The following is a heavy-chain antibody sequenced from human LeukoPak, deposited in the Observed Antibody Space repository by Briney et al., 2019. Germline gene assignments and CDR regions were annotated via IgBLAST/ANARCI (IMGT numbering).Heavy chain of an antibody. Sequence: GGSLRLSCAASGFTFSSYVMHWVRQAPGKGLEWVAIISYDGSNEYYADSVKGRFTISRDNSKNTLYLQMNSLRAADTAVYYCAKDLMRDRWFGESWGQGTLVTVSS. CDR1: GFTFSSYV. D-gene: IGHD3-10*01. J-gene: IGHJ5*02. V-gene: IGHV3-30*04. CDR2: ISYDGSNE. CDR3: AKDLMRDRWFGES.